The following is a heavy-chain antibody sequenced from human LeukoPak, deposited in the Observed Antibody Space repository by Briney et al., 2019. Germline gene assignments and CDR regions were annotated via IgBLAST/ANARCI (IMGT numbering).Heavy chain of an antibody. CDR2: ISYSGST. V-gene: IGHV4-59*01. CDR3: ARDTAVAGTWYFDL. D-gene: IGHD6-19*01. CDR1: GGSISSYY. Sequence: SETLSLTCTVSGGSISSYYWSWIRQPPGKGLEWIGYISYSGSTNYNPSLKSRVTISVDTSKNPFSLKLSSVTAADTAVYYCARDTAVAGTWYFDLWGRGTLVTVSS. J-gene: IGHJ2*01.